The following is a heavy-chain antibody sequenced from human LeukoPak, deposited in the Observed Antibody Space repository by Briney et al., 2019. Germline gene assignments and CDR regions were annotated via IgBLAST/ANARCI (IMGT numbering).Heavy chain of an antibody. V-gene: IGHV1-69*02. Sequence: ASVKVSCKASGYTFTSYYIHWVRQAPGQGLEWMGRIIPILGIANYAQKFQGRVTITADKSTSTAYMELSSLRSEDTAVYYCASPYCSSTSCYTGLAAFDIWGQGTMVTVSS. CDR2: IIPILGIA. J-gene: IGHJ3*02. CDR1: GYTFTSYY. D-gene: IGHD2-2*02. CDR3: ASPYCSSTSCYTGLAAFDI.